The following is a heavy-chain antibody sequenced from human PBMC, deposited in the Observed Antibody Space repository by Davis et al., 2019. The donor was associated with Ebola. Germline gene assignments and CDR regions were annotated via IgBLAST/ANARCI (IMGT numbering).Heavy chain of an antibody. Sequence: GESLKISCAASGFTFSSYWMSWVRQAPGKGLEWVANIKQDGSEKYYVDSVKGRFTISRDNAKNSLYLQMNSLRAEDTAVYYCARTAKTDISESGLGYTYLDPWGQGTLVTVAS. D-gene: IGHD5-18*01. J-gene: IGHJ5*02. CDR2: IKQDGSEK. CDR1: GFTFSSYW. V-gene: IGHV3-7*01. CDR3: ARTAKTDISESGLGYTYLDP.